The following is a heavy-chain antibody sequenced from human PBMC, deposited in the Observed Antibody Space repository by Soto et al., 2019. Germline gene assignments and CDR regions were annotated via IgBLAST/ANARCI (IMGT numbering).Heavy chain of an antibody. V-gene: IGHV3-33*01. CDR2: IWYDGSNK. Sequence: QVQLVESGGGVVQPGRSLRLSCAASGFSFSTYGMHWVRQAPGKGLEWVATIWYDGSNKYYTDSVKGRFTISRDNSKNTLYLHMNSLRDEDTAIYFCVRRMPAVGTGGVDYWGQGSLVTVSS. J-gene: IGHJ4*02. CDR3: VRRMPAVGTGGVDY. CDR1: GFSFSTYG. D-gene: IGHD1-1*01.